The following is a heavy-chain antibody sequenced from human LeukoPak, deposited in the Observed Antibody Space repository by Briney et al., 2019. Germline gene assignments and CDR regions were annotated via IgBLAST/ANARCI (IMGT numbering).Heavy chain of an antibody. D-gene: IGHD2-15*01. CDR1: GFTFSSYA. CDR3: AKGDRYCSGGSCYSGDAFDI. J-gene: IGHJ3*02. V-gene: IGHV3-23*01. Sequence: GSLRLSCAASGFTFSSYAMSWVRQAPGKGLEWVSAISGSGGSTYYADSVKGRFTISRDNSKNTLYLQMNSLRAEDTAVYYCAKGDRYCSGGSCYSGDAFDIWGKGQWSPSLQ. CDR2: ISGSGGST.